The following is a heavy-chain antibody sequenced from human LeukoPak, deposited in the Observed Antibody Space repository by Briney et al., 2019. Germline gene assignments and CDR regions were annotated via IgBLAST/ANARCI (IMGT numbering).Heavy chain of an antibody. CDR3: AKGPRICSGGSCYSLVRYFDY. V-gene: IGHV3-23*01. J-gene: IGHJ4*02. Sequence: GRSLRLSCAASGFTFSSYAMSWVRQAPGKGLEWVSAISGSGGSTYYADSVKGRFTISRDNSKNTLYLQMNSLRAEDTAVYYCAKGPRICSGGSCYSLVRYFDYWGQGTLVTVSS. CDR2: ISGSGGST. D-gene: IGHD2-15*01. CDR1: GFTFSSYA.